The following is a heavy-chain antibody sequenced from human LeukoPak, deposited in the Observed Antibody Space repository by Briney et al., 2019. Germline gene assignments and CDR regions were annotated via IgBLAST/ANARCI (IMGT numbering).Heavy chain of an antibody. D-gene: IGHD2-2*01. CDR3: ARGRLGYCTSTRCLDFDY. Sequence: SETLSLTCTVSGGSIGSGGYYWSWIRQHPGKGLEWIGYIYYSGSTYYNPSLKSRVTISVDTSKNQFSLKLSSVTAADTAVYYCARGRLGYCTSTRCLDFDYWGQGTLVTVSS. J-gene: IGHJ4*02. CDR2: IYYSGST. CDR1: GGSIGSGGYY. V-gene: IGHV4-31*03.